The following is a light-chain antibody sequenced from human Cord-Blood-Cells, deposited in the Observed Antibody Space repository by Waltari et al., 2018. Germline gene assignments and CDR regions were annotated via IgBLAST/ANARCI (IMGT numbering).Light chain of an antibody. Sequence: DIQMTQSPSSLSASVGDRVTITCRASQSISSYLNWYQQKPGKAPTLLIYAASSLQSGVPSRFSGSGSGTYFTLTISILQPEDFATYYCQQNYSTPFTFGPGTKVDIK. CDR2: AAS. V-gene: IGKV1-39*01. CDR1: QSISSY. J-gene: IGKJ3*01. CDR3: QQNYSTPFT.